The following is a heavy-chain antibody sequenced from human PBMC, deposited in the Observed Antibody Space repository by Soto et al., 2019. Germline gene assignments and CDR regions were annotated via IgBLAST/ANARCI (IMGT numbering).Heavy chain of an antibody. CDR2: IYYSLSS. D-gene: IGHD5-18*01. V-gene: IGHV4-30-4*01. J-gene: IGHJ4*02. CDR1: GGPISGDGYC. Sequence: SETLSLTYAVSGGPISGDGYCRGWIRQPRGKGLKGIGYIYYSLSSYYNPSLKCRVTISIDMSHNQCSLKLRFVTAADTAVYYCAGDLGGYSSNYFDYWGQGTLVIVSS. CDR3: AGDLGGYSSNYFDY.